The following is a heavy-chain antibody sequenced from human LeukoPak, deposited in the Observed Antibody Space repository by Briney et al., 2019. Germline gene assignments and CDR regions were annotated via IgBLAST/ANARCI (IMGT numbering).Heavy chain of an antibody. V-gene: IGHV3-21*01. CDR2: ISSSSTYI. CDR3: ARWPYSSSYYFDY. Sequence: GGSLRLSCAASGFTFSSYSMNWVRQAPGKGLEWVSSISSSSTYIYYADSVRGRFTLSRDNAKNSLYLQMNSLRAEDTAVYYCARWPYSSSYYFDYWGQGTLVTVSS. J-gene: IGHJ4*02. D-gene: IGHD6-6*01. CDR1: GFTFSSYS.